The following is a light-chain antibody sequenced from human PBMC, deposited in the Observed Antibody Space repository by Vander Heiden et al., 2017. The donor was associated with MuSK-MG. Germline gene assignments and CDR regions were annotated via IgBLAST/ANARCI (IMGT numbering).Light chain of an antibody. CDR2: TAS. CDR1: QSISSS. CDR3: QQSYSNPIT. J-gene: IGKJ5*01. Sequence: IQITQSPSSLSASVGDRVTITCRASQSISSSVNWYQHKPGKAPDLLIYTASRLQSGVPSRFSGSGSGTDFTLTISSLQPEDFATYFCQQSYSNPITFGQGTRLEIK. V-gene: IGKV1-39*01.